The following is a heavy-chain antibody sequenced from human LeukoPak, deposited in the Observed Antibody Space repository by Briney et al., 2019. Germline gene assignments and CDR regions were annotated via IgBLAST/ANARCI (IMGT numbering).Heavy chain of an antibody. V-gene: IGHV4-34*01. CDR1: GGSFSGYY. Sequence: SETLSLTCAVYGGSFSGYYWSWIRQPPGKGLEWIWEINHSGSANYNPSLKSRVTISGDTSKNQFSLKLSSVTAADTAVYYCARGLRVDYWGQGTLVSVS. CDR3: ARGLRVDY. J-gene: IGHJ4*02. CDR2: INHSGSA.